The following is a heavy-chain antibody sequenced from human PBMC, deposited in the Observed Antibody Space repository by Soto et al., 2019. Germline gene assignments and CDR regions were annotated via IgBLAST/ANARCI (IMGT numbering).Heavy chain of an antibody. J-gene: IGHJ4*02. CDR1: GGSISSYY. CDR2: IYTSVST. V-gene: IGHV4-4*07. CDR3: ARDLRYSFDY. Sequence: QVQLQESGPGLVKPSETLSLTCTVSGGSISSYYWSWIRQPAGKGLEWIGRIYTSVSTNYNPSLKSLFTMSVDTSKDQFCLMLSAVTAADTAVYYCARDLRYSFDYWGQRTLVTVSS.